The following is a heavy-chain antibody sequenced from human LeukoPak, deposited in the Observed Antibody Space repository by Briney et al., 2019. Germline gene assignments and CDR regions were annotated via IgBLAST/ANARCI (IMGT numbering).Heavy chain of an antibody. Sequence: PSETLSLTCTVSGGSISSYYWSWIRQPPGKGLEWIGDIYYSGGTNYNPSLKSRVTISVDTSKNQFSLKLSSVTAADTAVYYCASCVVVTATKYFQHWGQGTLVTVSS. V-gene: IGHV4-59*01. CDR3: ASCVVVTATKYFQH. D-gene: IGHD2-21*02. CDR2: IYYSGGT. J-gene: IGHJ1*01. CDR1: GGSISSYY.